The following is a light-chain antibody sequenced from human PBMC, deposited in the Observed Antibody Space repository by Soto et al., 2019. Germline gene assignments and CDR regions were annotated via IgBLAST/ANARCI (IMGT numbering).Light chain of an antibody. J-gene: IGKJ1*01. CDR2: SAT. CDR1: QSISSY. CDR3: QQSYSTPRT. V-gene: IGKV1-39*01. Sequence: DVQMTQSACSVSASVGDRVTITFLASQSISSYLNWYQHKPGKAPNRLIYSATTLQSGVPSRFSGSGSGTDFTLTISSLQPEDFATYYCQQSYSTPRTFGQGTKVDIK.